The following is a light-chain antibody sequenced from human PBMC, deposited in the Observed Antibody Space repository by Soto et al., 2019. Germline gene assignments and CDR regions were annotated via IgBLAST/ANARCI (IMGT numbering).Light chain of an antibody. J-gene: IGKJ2*01. CDR2: AAS. V-gene: IGKV1-39*01. CDR1: QSISSY. CDR3: QQSYSTPST. Sequence: DIQMTQSPSSLSASVGDRVTITCRASQSISSYFNWYQQKPGKAPKLLIYAASSLLSGVPSRFSGSGSGTDLTLTISSLEPEDFGAYYCQQSYSTPSTFGQGTKLEIK.